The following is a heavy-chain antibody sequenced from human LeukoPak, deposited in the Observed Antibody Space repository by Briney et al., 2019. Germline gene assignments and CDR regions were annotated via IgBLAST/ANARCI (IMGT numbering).Heavy chain of an antibody. CDR1: GGSISSYY. Sequence: PSETLSLTCTVSGGSISSYYWSWIRQPAGRGLEWIGRIYTSGSTNYNPSLKSRVTMSVDTSKNQFSLKLSSVTAADTAVYYCARDWVFDFWSGYYYYYYMDVWGKGTTVTVSS. CDR3: ARDWVFDFWSGYYYYYYMDV. J-gene: IGHJ6*03. D-gene: IGHD3-3*01. CDR2: IYTSGST. V-gene: IGHV4-4*07.